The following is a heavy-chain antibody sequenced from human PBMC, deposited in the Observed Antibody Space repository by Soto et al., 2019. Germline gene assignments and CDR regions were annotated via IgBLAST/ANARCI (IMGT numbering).Heavy chain of an antibody. Sequence: EGSLRLSCAASGVTFSTYSMNWVRQAPGKGLEWVAVIWYDGSNKYYADSVKGRFTISRDNSKNTLYLQMNSLRAEDTAVYYCARDRVESGYPEYFQHWGQGTLVTVSS. CDR2: IWYDGSNK. CDR3: ARDRVESGYPEYFQH. CDR1: GVTFSTYS. D-gene: IGHD3-22*01. V-gene: IGHV3-33*08. J-gene: IGHJ1*01.